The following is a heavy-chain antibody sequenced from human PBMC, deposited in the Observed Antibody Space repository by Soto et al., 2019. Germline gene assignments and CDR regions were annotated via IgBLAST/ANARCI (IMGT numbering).Heavy chain of an antibody. Sequence: SETLSLTCAVYGGSFSGYYWSWIRQPPGKGLEWIGEINHSGSTNYNPSLKSRVTISVDTSKNQFSLKLSSVTAADTALFYCARAPRGNYGYPSYFDYWGQGTLVTVSS. CDR3: ARAPRGNYGYPSYFDY. CDR1: GGSFSGYY. CDR2: INHSGST. D-gene: IGHD3-10*01. V-gene: IGHV4-34*01. J-gene: IGHJ4*02.